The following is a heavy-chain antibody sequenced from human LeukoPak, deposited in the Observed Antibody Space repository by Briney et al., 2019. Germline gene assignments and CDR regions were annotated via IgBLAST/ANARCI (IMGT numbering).Heavy chain of an antibody. CDR1: GFDVGRNY. V-gene: IGHV3-21*01. CDR2: ISSSSSYI. Sequence: GGSLRLSCAASGFDVGRNYMTWVRQAPGKGLEWVSSISSSSSYIYYADSVKGRFTISRDNAKNSLYLQMNSLRAEDTAVYYCARDSTPRYYYDSSGYYFLPYYYYGMDVWGQGTTVTVSS. J-gene: IGHJ6*02. D-gene: IGHD3-22*01. CDR3: ARDSTPRYYYDSSGYYFLPYYYYGMDV.